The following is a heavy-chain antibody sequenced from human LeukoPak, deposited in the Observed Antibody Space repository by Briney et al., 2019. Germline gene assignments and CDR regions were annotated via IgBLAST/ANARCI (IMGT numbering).Heavy chain of an antibody. CDR2: ISAYNGNT. V-gene: IGHV1-18*01. CDR3: ARDTPLPYQLLSPDAFDF. J-gene: IGHJ3*01. D-gene: IGHD2-2*01. CDR1: GYTFTSYG. Sequence: GASVKVSCKASGYTFTSYGISWVRQAPGQGLEWMGWISAYNGNTNYAQKLQGRVTMTTDTSTSTAYMELRSLRSDDTAVYYCARDTPLPYQLLSPDAFDFWGQGTMVTVFS.